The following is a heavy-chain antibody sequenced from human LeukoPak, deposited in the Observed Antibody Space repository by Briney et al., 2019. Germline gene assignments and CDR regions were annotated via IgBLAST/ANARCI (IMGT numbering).Heavy chain of an antibody. J-gene: IGHJ4*02. CDR2: INPSGGST. Sequence: RASVKVSCKASGYTFTSYGISWVRQAPGQGLEWMGIINPSGGSTSYAQKFQGRVTMTRDMSTSRVYMELSSLRSEDTAVYYCAREGSSSGWISPGYWGQGTLVTVSS. V-gene: IGHV1-46*01. D-gene: IGHD6-19*01. CDR3: AREGSSSGWISPGY. CDR1: GYTFTSYG.